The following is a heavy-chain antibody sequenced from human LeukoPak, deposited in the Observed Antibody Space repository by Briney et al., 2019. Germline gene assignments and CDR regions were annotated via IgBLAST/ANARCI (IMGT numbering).Heavy chain of an antibody. CDR2: IKQDRSEK. J-gene: IGHJ4*02. CDR1: GFTFSNYW. Sequence: GGSLRLSCAASGFTFSNYWMSWVRQAPGKGLEWVANIKQDRSEKYYVDSVKGRFTISRDNAKNSLYLQMNSLKTEDTAVYYCTRDQTPYYWGQGTLVTVSS. CDR3: TRDQTPYY. V-gene: IGHV3-7*03.